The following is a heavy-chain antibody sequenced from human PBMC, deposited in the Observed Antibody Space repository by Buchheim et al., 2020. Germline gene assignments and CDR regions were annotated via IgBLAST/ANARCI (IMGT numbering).Heavy chain of an antibody. J-gene: IGHJ4*02. Sequence: QLQILESGPGLVKPSETLSLSCTVSGASVSSAIYYWGWIRQSPGKGLEWVGSIFDGGSTQYNPSLKSRVTIEVDMPKNQLSLELTSVTAADTAVYFCVRSISWYFEHWGQGT. D-gene: IGHD2/OR15-2a*01. CDR2: IFDGGST. V-gene: IGHV4-39*01. CDR1: GASVSSAIYY. CDR3: VRSISWYFEH.